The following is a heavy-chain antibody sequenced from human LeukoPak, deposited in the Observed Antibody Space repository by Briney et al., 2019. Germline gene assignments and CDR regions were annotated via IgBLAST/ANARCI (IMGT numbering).Heavy chain of an antibody. CDR3: VRDRGSSGYFPGWFDA. D-gene: IGHD6-19*01. V-gene: IGHV4-38-2*02. CDR1: GYSISSGYY. CDR2: SYHSDST. J-gene: IGHJ5*02. Sequence: PSETLSLNCVVSGYSISSGYYWGWIRRPPGKGLEWIASSYHSDSTYYNPSLKSRVTISVDTSKNHFSLKMSSVTAADTAVYYCVRDRGSSGYFPGWFDAWGQGTLVTVSS.